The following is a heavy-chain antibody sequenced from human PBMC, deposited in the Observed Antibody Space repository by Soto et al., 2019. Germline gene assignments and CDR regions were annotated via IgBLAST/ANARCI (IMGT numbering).Heavy chain of an antibody. D-gene: IGHD3-10*01. CDR2: ISGSGGST. CDR1: GFTFSSYA. CDR3: AKDLFGGFGELFFCTYYDGMDV. Sequence: GSLRLSCAASGFTFSSYAMSWVRQAPGKGLEWVSAISGSGGSTYYADSVKGRFTISRDNSKNTLYLQMNSLRAEDTAVYYCAKDLFGGFGELFFCTYYDGMDVWGQGTTDTVSS. J-gene: IGHJ6*02. V-gene: IGHV3-23*01.